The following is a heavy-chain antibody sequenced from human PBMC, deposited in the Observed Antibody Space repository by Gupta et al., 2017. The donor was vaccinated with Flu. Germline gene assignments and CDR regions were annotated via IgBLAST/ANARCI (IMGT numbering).Heavy chain of an antibody. D-gene: IGHD3-9*01. CDR3: ARHTWADYDILTDSDAFDI. J-gene: IGHJ3*02. CDR2: IYYSGST. Sequence: QVQLQESGPGLVKPSETLSLTCTVSGGSISSYYWSWIRQPPGKGLEWIGYIYYSGSTNYNPSLKSRVTISVDTSKNQFSLKLSSVTAADTAVYYCARHTWADYDILTDSDAFDIWGQGTMVTVSS. CDR1: GGSISSYY. V-gene: IGHV4-59*08.